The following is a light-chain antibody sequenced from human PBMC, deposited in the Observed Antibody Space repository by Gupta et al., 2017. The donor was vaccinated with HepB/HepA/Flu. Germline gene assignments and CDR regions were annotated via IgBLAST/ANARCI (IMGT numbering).Light chain of an antibody. Sequence: QSALTQPRSVSGSPGPSVTISCTGTSTDVGNYNYVSWYQQHPGKAPKLMIYDVIKRPSGVPDRFSGSKSGNTASLTISGLQDEEEADYYCCSYAGTYTYVFGNGTKVTVL. V-gene: IGLV2-11*01. CDR1: STDVGNYNY. CDR3: CSYAGTYTYV. CDR2: DVI. J-gene: IGLJ1*01.